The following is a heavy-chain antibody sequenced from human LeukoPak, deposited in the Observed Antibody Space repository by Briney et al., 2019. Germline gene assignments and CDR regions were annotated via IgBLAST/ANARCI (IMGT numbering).Heavy chain of an antibody. V-gene: IGHV1-2*02. CDR2: INPNSGGT. J-gene: IGHJ4*02. D-gene: IGHD4-17*01. CDR1: GYTFTSYD. Sequence: ASVKVSCKASGYTFTSYDINWVRQATGQGLEWMGWINPNSGGTNYAQKFQGRVTMTRDTSISTAYMELSRLRSDDTAVYYCARGGGQTVTTDYWGQGTLVTVSS. CDR3: ARGGGQTVTTDY.